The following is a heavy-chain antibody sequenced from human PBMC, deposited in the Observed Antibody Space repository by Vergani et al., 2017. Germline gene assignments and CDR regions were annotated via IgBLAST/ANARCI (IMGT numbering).Heavy chain of an antibody. CDR1: GFTFSSYA. CDR3: ARDVVAAAGPGGD. J-gene: IGHJ4*02. D-gene: IGHD6-13*01. CDR2: ISGSGGST. Sequence: EVQLLESGGGLVQPGGSLRLSCAASGFTFSSYAMSWVSQAPGKGLGWVTAISGSGGSTYYADSVKGRFTISRDNSKNTLYLQMNSLRAEDPAVYYCARDVVAAAGPGGDWGQGTLVTVSS. V-gene: IGHV3-23*01.